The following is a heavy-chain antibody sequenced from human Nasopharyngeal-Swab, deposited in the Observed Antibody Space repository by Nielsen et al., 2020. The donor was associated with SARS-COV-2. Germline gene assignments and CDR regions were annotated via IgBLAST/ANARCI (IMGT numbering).Heavy chain of an antibody. V-gene: IGHV1-69*13. D-gene: IGHD3-10*01. CDR2: IIPIFGTA. CDR1: GGTFSSYA. CDR3: AREGITMLRFNWFDP. Sequence: SVKVSCKASGGTFSSYAISWVRQAPGQGLEWMGGIIPIFGTASYAQKFQGRVTITADESTSTAYMELSSLRSEDTAVYYCAREGITMLRFNWFDPWGQGTLVTVSS. J-gene: IGHJ5*02.